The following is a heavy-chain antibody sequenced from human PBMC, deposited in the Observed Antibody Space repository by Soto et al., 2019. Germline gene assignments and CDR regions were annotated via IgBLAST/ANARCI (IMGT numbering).Heavy chain of an antibody. CDR1: GFTFSSYW. CDR2: INSDGSST. V-gene: IGHV3-74*01. J-gene: IGHJ6*02. CDR3: ARVSTDVHSSSWDYGMDV. Sequence: GSLRLSCAASGFTFSSYWMHWVRQAPGKGLVWVSRINSDGSSTSYADSVKGRFTISRDNAKNTLYLQMNSLRAEDTAVYYCARVSTDVHSSSWDYGMDVWGQGTTVTVSS. D-gene: IGHD6-13*01.